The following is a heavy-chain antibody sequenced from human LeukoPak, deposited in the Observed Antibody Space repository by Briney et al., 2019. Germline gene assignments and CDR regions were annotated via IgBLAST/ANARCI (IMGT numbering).Heavy chain of an antibody. Sequence: GASVKVSCKASGYTFISYYIHWVRQAPGQGLEWMGIINPSGGSTSYAQKFQGRVTMTRDTSTSTVYMELRSLRSDDTAVYYCARMLLAAYDYWGQGTLVTVSS. CDR3: ARMLLAAYDY. V-gene: IGHV1-46*01. D-gene: IGHD6-6*01. J-gene: IGHJ4*02. CDR2: INPSGGST. CDR1: GYTFISYY.